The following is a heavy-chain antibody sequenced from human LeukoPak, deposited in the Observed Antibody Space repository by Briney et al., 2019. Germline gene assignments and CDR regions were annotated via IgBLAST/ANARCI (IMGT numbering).Heavy chain of an antibody. CDR2: IYYSGST. CDR1: GGSISSYY. CDR3: ARDLQYDSSGYYLGYYYYYMDV. V-gene: IGHV4-59*12. Sequence: SETLSLTCTVSGGSISSYYWSWIRQPPGKGLEWIGYIYYSGSTYYNPSLKSRVTISVDTSKNQFSLKLSSVTAADTAVYYCARDLQYDSSGYYLGYYYYYMDVWGKGTTVTVSS. J-gene: IGHJ6*03. D-gene: IGHD3-22*01.